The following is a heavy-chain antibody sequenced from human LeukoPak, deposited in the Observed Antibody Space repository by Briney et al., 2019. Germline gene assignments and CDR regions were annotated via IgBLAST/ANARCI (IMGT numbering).Heavy chain of an antibody. D-gene: IGHD3-3*01. CDR2: IWYDGSNK. Sequence: GGSLRLSCAASGFTFSSYAMSWVRQAPGKGLEWVAVIWYDGSNKYYADSVKGRFTISRDNSKNTLYLQMNSLRAEDTAVYYCARERITIFGVVIFPNEYYYYGMDVWGQGTTVTVSS. J-gene: IGHJ6*02. V-gene: IGHV3-33*08. CDR3: ARERITIFGVVIFPNEYYYYGMDV. CDR1: GFTFSSYA.